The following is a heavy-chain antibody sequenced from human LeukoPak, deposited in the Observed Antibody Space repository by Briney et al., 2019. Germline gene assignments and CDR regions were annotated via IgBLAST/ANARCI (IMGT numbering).Heavy chain of an antibody. CDR3: ARRSSSWYYFDY. Sequence: PSETLSLTCTVSGGSISSSSYYWGWIRQPPGKGLEWIGSIYYSGSTYYNPSLKSRVTISVDTSKNQFSLKLSSVTAADTAEYYCARRSSSWYYFDYWGQGTLVTVSS. V-gene: IGHV4-39*01. CDR1: GGSISSSSYY. CDR2: IYYSGST. J-gene: IGHJ4*02. D-gene: IGHD6-13*01.